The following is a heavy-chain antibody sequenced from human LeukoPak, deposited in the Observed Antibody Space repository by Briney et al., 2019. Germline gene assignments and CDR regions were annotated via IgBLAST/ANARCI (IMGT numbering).Heavy chain of an antibody. D-gene: IGHD6-13*01. CDR3: ARDRTAAG. Sequence: PGGSLRLSCVASGFTFSSYWMNWVRQAPGKGLEWVANIKQDGSEKNYVDSVRGRFTISRDNAKNSLYLQMNSLRAEDTAVYYCARDRTAAGWGQGALVTVSS. V-gene: IGHV3-7*03. CDR2: IKQDGSEK. J-gene: IGHJ4*02. CDR1: GFTFSSYW.